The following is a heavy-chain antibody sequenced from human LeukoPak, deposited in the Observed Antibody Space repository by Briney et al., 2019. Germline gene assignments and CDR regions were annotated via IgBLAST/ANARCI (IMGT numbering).Heavy chain of an antibody. CDR3: ARRQPLRYLDF. D-gene: IGHD3-9*01. J-gene: IGHJ4*02. Sequence: GGSLRLTCAASGFTVSRNYMSWVRQAPGKGLEWISYIGSSGSPIYYADSVKGRFTISRNNAKNSVYLELNSLTADDTAVYYCARRQPLRYLDFWGQGTLVTVSS. CDR1: GFTVSRNY. CDR2: IGSSGSPI. V-gene: IGHV3-11*01.